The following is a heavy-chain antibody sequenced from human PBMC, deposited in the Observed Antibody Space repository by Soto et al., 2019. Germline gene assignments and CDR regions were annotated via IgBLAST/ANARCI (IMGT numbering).Heavy chain of an antibody. D-gene: IGHD6-13*01. CDR1: GYTFSNFW. CDR3: ARSHRSSPYYDY. V-gene: IGHV5-51*01. Sequence: GESLKISCRCAGYTFSNFWIAWGRHLPGKGLEWMGIIYPGDHETRYSPSFHGKVTISADKSINTAYLQWSSLEASDSAFYYCARSHRSSPYYDYWGQGALVTVSS. J-gene: IGHJ4*02. CDR2: IYPGDHET.